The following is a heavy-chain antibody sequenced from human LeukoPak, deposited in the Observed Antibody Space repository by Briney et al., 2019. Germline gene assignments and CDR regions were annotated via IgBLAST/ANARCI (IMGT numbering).Heavy chain of an antibody. Sequence: GASVKVSCKASGYTFTGYYMHWVRQAPGQGLEWMGWINPNSGGTNYAQKFQGRVTMTRDTSISTAYMELSRLRSDDTAVYYWXXXXXXXXXDSSGYYYWGLDYWGQGTLVTVSS. CDR1: GYTFTGYY. CDR2: INPNSGGT. CDR3: XXXXXXXXXDSSGYYYWGLDY. J-gene: IGHJ4*02. D-gene: IGHD3-22*01. V-gene: IGHV1-2*02.